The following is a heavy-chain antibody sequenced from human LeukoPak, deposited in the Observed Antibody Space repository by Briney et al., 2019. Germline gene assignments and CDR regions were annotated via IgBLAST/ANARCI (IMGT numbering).Heavy chain of an antibody. J-gene: IGHJ5*02. V-gene: IGHV3-66*01. Sequence: PGGSLRLSFAASGVSVSSNFMIWVRQAPGKGREWVSLIYSGGETSYADSVKGRFSISRDNSKNTLYLQMNSLRVEDTAVYYCTRDPPAVAINTYAWGQGTLVTVSS. D-gene: IGHD6-13*01. CDR1: GVSVSSNF. CDR2: IYSGGET. CDR3: TRDPPAVAINTYA.